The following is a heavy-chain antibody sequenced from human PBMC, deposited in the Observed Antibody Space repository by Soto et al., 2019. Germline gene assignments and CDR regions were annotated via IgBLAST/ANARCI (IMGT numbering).Heavy chain of an antibody. V-gene: IGHV3-33*01. CDR1: GFTFSSYG. CDR2: IWYDGSNK. D-gene: IGHD3-10*01. Sequence: QPGGSLRLSCAASGFTFSSYGVHWVRQAPGKGLEWVAVIWYDGSNKYYADSVKGRFTISRDNSKNTLYLQMNSLRAEDTAVYYCARDLVGRGGNWFDPWGQGTLVTVSS. J-gene: IGHJ5*02. CDR3: ARDLVGRGGNWFDP.